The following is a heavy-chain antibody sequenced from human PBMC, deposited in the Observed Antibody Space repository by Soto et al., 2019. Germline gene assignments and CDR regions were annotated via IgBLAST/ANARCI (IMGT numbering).Heavy chain of an antibody. CDR2: IYSGGST. D-gene: IGHD4-17*01. Sequence: EVQLVESGGGLVQPGGSLRLSCAASGFTVSSNYMSWVRQAPGKGLEWVSVIYSGGSTYYADSVKGRFTISRDNSKNTLYLKMNSLRAEDTAVYYCARQTLTVTTPFDYWGQGTLVTVSS. CDR3: ARQTLTVTTPFDY. J-gene: IGHJ4*02. V-gene: IGHV3-66*04. CDR1: GFTVSSNY.